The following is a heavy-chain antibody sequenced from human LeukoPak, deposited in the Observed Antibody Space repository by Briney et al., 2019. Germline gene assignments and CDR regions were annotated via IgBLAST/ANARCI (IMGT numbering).Heavy chain of an antibody. V-gene: IGHV3-30*02. CDR3: ASPSRGMANGSGSPLDY. CDR1: GFTFSSYG. Sequence: PGGSLRLSCAASGFTFSSYGMHWVRQAPGKGLEWVAFIRHDGSNKYYADSLKGRFTISRDNSKNTLYLQMNSLRAEDTAVYYCASPSRGMANGSGSPLDYWGQGTLVTVSS. J-gene: IGHJ4*02. D-gene: IGHD3-10*01. CDR2: IRHDGSNK.